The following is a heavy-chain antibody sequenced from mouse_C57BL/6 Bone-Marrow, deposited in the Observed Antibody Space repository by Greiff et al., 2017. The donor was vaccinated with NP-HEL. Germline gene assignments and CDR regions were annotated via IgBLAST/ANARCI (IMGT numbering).Heavy chain of an antibody. Sequence: DVMLVESEGGLVQPGSSMKLSCTASGFTFSDYYMAWVHQVPEKGLEWVANINYDGSSTYYLDSLKSRFIISRDNAKNILYLQMRSLKSEDTATYYCARDHDGSSPYYAMDYWGQGASVTVSS. CDR1: GFTFSDYY. CDR2: INYDGSST. V-gene: IGHV5-16*01. D-gene: IGHD1-1*01. CDR3: ARDHDGSSPYYAMDY. J-gene: IGHJ4*01.